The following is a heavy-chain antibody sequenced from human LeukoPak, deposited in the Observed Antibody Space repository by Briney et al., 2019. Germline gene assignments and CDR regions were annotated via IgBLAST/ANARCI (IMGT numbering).Heavy chain of an antibody. CDR1: GFTFSSYA. V-gene: IGHV3-23*01. Sequence: GGSLRLSRADSGFTFSSYAMSWLRQAPGKGLEWVSGISGSGGSTYYADSVKGRFTISRDNSKNTLYLQMNSLRAEDTAVYYCAKDSLGYSSSWYSYWGQGTLVTVSS. CDR3: AKDSLGYSSSWYSY. J-gene: IGHJ4*02. CDR2: ISGSGGST. D-gene: IGHD6-13*01.